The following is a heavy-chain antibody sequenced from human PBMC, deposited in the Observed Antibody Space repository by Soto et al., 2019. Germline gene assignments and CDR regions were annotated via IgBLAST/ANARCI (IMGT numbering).Heavy chain of an antibody. J-gene: IGHJ5*02. Sequence: SETLSLTCTVSGGSISSYYWSWIRQPPGKGLEWIGYIYYSGSTNYNPSLKSRVAISVDTSKNQFSLKLSSVTAADTAVYYCARGANWFDPWGQGTLVTVSS. V-gene: IGHV4-59*01. CDR1: GGSISSYY. CDR2: IYYSGST. CDR3: ARGANWFDP.